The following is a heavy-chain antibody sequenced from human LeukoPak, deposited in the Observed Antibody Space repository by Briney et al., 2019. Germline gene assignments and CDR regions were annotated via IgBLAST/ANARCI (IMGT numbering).Heavy chain of an antibody. V-gene: IGHV1-2*02. CDR3: ARGDVFTSLDY. CDR1: GYTFTDNY. D-gene: IGHD3-22*01. CDR2: VIPNSGGT. Sequence: ASVKVSCKASGYTFTDNYMHWVRQAPGQGLEWMGWVIPNSGGTNYAQKLQGRVAMTRDTSISTAYMELSRLTSDDTAVYYCARGDVFTSLDYWGQGTRVTVSS. J-gene: IGHJ4*02.